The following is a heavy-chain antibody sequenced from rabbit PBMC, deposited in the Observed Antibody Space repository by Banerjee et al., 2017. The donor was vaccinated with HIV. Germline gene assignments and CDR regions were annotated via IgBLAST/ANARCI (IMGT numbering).Heavy chain of an antibody. CDR1: GFTFSGYW. CDR2: IYSDSGET. D-gene: IGHD3-1*01. Sequence: QSLEESGGGLVQPEGSLTLTCKASGFTFSGYWMTWVRQAPGKGLEWIGTIYSDSGETYYASWAKGRFTISKASSTTVTLQMTSLTAADTATYFCARYTGYFDYDDAHGMDLWGPGTLVTVS. J-gene: IGHJ6*01. CDR3: ARYTGYFDYDDAHGMDL. V-gene: IGHV1S40*01.